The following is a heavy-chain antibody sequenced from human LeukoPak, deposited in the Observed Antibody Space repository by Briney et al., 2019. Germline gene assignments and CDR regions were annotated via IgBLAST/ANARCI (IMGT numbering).Heavy chain of an antibody. V-gene: IGHV1-8*01. J-gene: IGHJ5*02. CDR3: AGGHSGCPFDP. CDR1: GYTFTSYD. D-gene: IGHD3-22*01. Sequence: ASVKVSCKASGYTFTSYDINWVRQATGQGLEWLGWMNPNSGNTGYAQKFQDRVTMTRNTSISTAYMELSSLRSEDTAVYYCAGGHSGCPFDPWGQGTLVTVSS. CDR2: MNPNSGNT.